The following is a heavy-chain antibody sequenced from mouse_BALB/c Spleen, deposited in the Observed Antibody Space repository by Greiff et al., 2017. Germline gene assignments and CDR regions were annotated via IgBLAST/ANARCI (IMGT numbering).Heavy chain of an antibody. J-gene: IGHJ4*01. Sequence: EVMLVESGGGLVQPGGSRKLSCAASGFTFSSFGMHWVRQAPEKGLEWVAYISSGSSTIYYADTVKGRFTISRDNPKNTLFLQMTSLRSEDTAMYYCARDGYYSAMDYWGQGTSVTVSS. CDR2: ISSGSSTI. CDR3: ARDGYYSAMDY. CDR1: GFTFSSFG. V-gene: IGHV5-17*02. D-gene: IGHD2-3*01.